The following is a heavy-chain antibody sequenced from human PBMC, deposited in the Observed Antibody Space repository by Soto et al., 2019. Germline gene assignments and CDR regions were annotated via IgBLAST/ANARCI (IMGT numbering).Heavy chain of an antibody. CDR3: ALGQFTGYSSSRYSNWFDP. V-gene: IGHV1-8*01. CDR1: GYTFTSYD. CDR2: MNPNSGNT. D-gene: IGHD6-13*01. Sequence: QVQLVQSGAEVKKPGASVKVSCKASGYTFTSYDINWVRQATGQGLEWMGWMNPNSGNTGYAQKFQGGVTMTRNTSISTAYMELSSLRSEDTAVYYCALGQFTGYSSSRYSNWFDPWGQGTLVTVSS. J-gene: IGHJ5*02.